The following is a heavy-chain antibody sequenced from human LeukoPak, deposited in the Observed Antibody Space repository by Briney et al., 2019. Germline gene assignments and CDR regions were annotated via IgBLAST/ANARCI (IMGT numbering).Heavy chain of an antibody. J-gene: IGHJ4*02. CDR2: ISAYNGNT. D-gene: IGHD1-26*01. CDR1: GYTFTSYG. CDR3: ARLGVVGATGVDY. Sequence: ASVKVSCKTSGYTFTSYGISWVRQAPGQGLEWMGWISAYNGNTNYAQKLQGRVTMTTDTSTSTVYMELSSLRSEDTAVYYCARLGVVGATGVDYWGQGTLVTVSS. V-gene: IGHV1-18*04.